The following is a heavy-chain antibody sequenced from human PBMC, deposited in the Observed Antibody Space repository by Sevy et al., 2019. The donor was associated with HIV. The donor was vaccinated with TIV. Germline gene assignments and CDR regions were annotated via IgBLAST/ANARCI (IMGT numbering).Heavy chain of an antibody. CDR3: AKGAGRVGKGGGGMDV. CDR1: GFTFSNYG. D-gene: IGHD1-26*01. CDR2: ISDDASTK. V-gene: IGHV3-30*18. Sequence: GGSLRLSCAASGFTFSNYGVHWVRQAPGKGLEWVAVISDDASTKNYADSAKGRFTISRDNSQNTLHLQMNSLRVEDTAVYYGAKGAGRVGKGGGGMDVWGQG. J-gene: IGHJ6*02.